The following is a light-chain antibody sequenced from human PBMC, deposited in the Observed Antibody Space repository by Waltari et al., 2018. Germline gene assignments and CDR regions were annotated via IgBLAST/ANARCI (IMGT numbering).Light chain of an antibody. Sequence: EIVMTQSPATLSVSPGERATLSCRASQSVSSNLAWYQQKPGQAPRLLIYGSSPRAPGIPARFSGSGSGTEFTLTISSLQSEDFAVYYCQQYNNWPPLTFGGGTKVEIK. V-gene: IGKV3-15*01. J-gene: IGKJ4*01. CDR1: QSVSSN. CDR2: GSS. CDR3: QQYNNWPPLT.